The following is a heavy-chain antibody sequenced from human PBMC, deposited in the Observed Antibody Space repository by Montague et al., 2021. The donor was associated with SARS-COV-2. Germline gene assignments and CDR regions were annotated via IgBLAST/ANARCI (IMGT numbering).Heavy chain of an antibody. CDR1: GGSMSDHY. J-gene: IGHJ5*02. D-gene: IGHD3-10*01. V-gene: IGHV4-59*11. Sequence: SETLSLTCTVSGGSMSDHYWAWIRQPPGKGLEWLAYIYYSGRVNSNASLKSRVSMSVDTSKNQFSLKLTSATAADTAVYYCARAVSVRRAVNWFDPWGQGTLVTVSS. CDR2: IYYSGRV. CDR3: ARAVSVRRAVNWFDP.